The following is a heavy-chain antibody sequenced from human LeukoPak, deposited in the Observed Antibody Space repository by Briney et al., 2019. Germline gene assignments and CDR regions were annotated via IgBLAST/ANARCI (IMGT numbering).Heavy chain of an antibody. Sequence: PSETLSLTCTVSGGSISSYYWSWIRQPAGKGLEWIGRINTSGSTNYSPSLKSRVTMSVDASKNQLSLKLSSVTAADTAVYFCARGNWNPDFWGQGTLVTVSS. V-gene: IGHV4-4*07. D-gene: IGHD1-1*01. J-gene: IGHJ4*02. CDR1: GGSISSYY. CDR3: ARGNWNPDF. CDR2: INTSGST.